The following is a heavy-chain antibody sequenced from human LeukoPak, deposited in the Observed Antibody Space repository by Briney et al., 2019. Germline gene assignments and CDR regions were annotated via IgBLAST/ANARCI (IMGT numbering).Heavy chain of an antibody. CDR1: GDSVSSNSAA. CDR3: ARAFWDCGSSICSAKGFDH. D-gene: IGHD2-2*01. Sequence: SQTLSLTCAISGDSVSSNSAAWNWIRQSPSRGLEWLGRTYYRSKWSNDYAVSVKSRITINPDTSKNQFSLQLNSVTPEDTAVYYCARAFWDCGSSICSAKGFDHWGQGTLVTVSS. V-gene: IGHV6-1*01. CDR2: TYYRSKWSN. J-gene: IGHJ4*02.